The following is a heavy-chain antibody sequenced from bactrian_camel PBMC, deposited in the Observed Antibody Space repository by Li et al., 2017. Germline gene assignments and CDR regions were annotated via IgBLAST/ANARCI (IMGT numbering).Heavy chain of an antibody. Sequence: HVQLVESGGGSVQAGGSLRLSCQASVSSDRIYSMGWFRRSPGKEREAVATISRRGHTCYGDSVKGRFTISEDNANNVLNLQMNNLQPEDTAMYYCAAVRYGGTWYPLCRARSADFGYWGQGTQVTVS. CDR2: ISRRGHT. CDR1: VSSDRIYS. CDR3: AAVRYGGTWYPLCRARSADFGY. J-gene: IGHJ6*01. D-gene: IGHD6*01. V-gene: IGHV3S55*01.